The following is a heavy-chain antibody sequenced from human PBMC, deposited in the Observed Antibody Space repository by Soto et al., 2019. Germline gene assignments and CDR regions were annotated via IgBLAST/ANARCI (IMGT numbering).Heavy chain of an antibody. CDR1: GYTFTGYY. J-gene: IGHJ6*02. D-gene: IGHD3-10*01. Sequence: ASVKVSCKASGYTFTGYYMHWVRQAPGQGLEWMGWINPNSGGTNYAQKFQGWVTMTRDTSISTAYMELSRLRSDDTAVYYCARFGTYGSGSYGAYYYYGMDVWGQGTTVTVS. V-gene: IGHV1-2*04. CDR3: ARFGTYGSGSYGAYYYYGMDV. CDR2: INPNSGGT.